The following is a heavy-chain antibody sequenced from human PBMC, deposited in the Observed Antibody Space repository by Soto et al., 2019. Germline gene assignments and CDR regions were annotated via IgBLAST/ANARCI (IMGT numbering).Heavy chain of an antibody. Sequence: EVQLLESGGGLVQPGGSLRPSCAASGFTFSSYAMRWVRQAPGKGLEWVSAVSGSGGSTYYADSVKGRFTISRDNSKNTLYLQMNSLRAEDTAVYYCARRGPGTYFAYWGQGTLVTVSS. D-gene: IGHD6-13*01. CDR3: ARRGPGTYFAY. CDR1: GFTFSSYA. J-gene: IGHJ4*02. CDR2: VSGSGGST. V-gene: IGHV3-23*01.